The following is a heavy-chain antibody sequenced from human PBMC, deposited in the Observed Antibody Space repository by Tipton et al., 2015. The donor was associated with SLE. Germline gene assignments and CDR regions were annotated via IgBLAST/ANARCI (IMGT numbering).Heavy chain of an antibody. CDR2: IHYDGSS. J-gene: IGHJ6*02. V-gene: IGHV4-39*01. CDR3: AREDCGGDCYWEDHYGLDV. D-gene: IGHD2-21*01. Sequence: TLSLTCTVSGGSINSNSYYWGWIRQPPGKGLEWIGNIHYDGSSNYNPSLRSRVIISVDLSKNQFSLQVRSVTAADTAVYYCAREDCGGDCYWEDHYGLDVWGPGTTVTVSS. CDR1: GGSINSNSYY.